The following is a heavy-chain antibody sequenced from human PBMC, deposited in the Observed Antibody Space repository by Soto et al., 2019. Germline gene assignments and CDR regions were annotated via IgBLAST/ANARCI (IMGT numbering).Heavy chain of an antibody. V-gene: IGHV1-3*01. Sequence: ASVKVSCKASGYTFTNYAMQWVRQAPGQRLEWMGWINAGNGHTKYSQNFQGRVTITRDTSASTAYMELSSLISEDAAVYYCARGIWTMAPGACYFDYWGQGTLVTVSS. CDR3: ARGIWTMAPGACYFDY. CDR1: GYTFTNYA. CDR2: INAGNGHT. J-gene: IGHJ4*02. D-gene: IGHD3-10*01.